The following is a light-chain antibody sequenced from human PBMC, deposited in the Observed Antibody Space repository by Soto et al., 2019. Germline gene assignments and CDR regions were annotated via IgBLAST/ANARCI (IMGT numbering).Light chain of an antibody. Sequence: SYELTQSPSVSVSPGQTASITCSGDKLGNKYACWYQQKPGQSPVPVIYQDTKRPSGVPERFSGSNSGNTATLTISGTQAMDDADYYCQAWDSSSVVFGGGTKLTVL. V-gene: IGLV3-1*01. CDR1: KLGNKY. CDR3: QAWDSSSVV. J-gene: IGLJ2*01. CDR2: QDT.